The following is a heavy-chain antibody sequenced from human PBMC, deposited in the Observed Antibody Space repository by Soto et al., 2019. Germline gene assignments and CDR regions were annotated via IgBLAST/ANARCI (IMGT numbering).Heavy chain of an antibody. CDR1: GFTFSSYS. V-gene: IGHV3-21*01. J-gene: IGHJ4*02. D-gene: IGHD3-22*01. Sequence: EVQLVESGGGLVKPGGSLRLSCAASGFTFSSYSMNWVRQAPGKGLEWVSSISSGSSYISYADSVKGRFTITRDNAQNSLNLQMNTLEAADTDVYYSARDHDSSTYYRYLDYWGQGTLLTVSS. CDR2: ISSGSSYI. CDR3: ARDHDSSTYYRYLDY.